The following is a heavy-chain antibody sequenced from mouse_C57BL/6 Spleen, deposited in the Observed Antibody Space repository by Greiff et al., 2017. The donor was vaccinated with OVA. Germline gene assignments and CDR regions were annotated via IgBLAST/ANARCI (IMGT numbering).Heavy chain of an antibody. CDR1: GYAFSSYW. J-gene: IGHJ1*03. V-gene: IGHV1-80*01. D-gene: IGHD1-1*01. CDR3: ESSSYGYFDV. Sequence: QVQLQQSGAELVKPGASVKISCKASGYAFSSYWMNWVKQRPGKGLEWIGQIYPGDGDTNYNGKFKGKATLTADQSSSTAYMQLSSLTSEDSAVYFCESSSYGYFDVWGTGTTVTVSS. CDR2: IYPGDGDT.